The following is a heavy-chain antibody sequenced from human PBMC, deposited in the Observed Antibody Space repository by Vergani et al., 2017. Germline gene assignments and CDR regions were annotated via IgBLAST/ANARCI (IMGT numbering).Heavy chain of an antibody. Sequence: EVQLLESGGDLVQPGGSLRLSCAASGFTFNHYAMNWVRQAPGKGLEWVSGISGSGGSTYYAGSVKGRFTISRDSSKNTLYLQMNSLSAGDTAVYYCAKANPRESGYVYLYSYHAMDVWGQGTTVTVSS. CDR1: GFTFNHYA. CDR2: ISGSGGST. CDR3: AKANPRESGYVYLYSYHAMDV. J-gene: IGHJ6*02. D-gene: IGHD5-12*01. V-gene: IGHV3-23*01.